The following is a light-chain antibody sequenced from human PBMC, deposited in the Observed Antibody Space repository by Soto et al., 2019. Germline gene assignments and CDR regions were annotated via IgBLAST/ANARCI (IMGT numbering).Light chain of an antibody. J-gene: IGLJ3*02. Sequence: QSALTQPASVSGSPGQSIAISCTGTSSDVGGYNYVSWYQQYPGKAPKLMIYDVSNRPSGVSNRFSGSKSGNTASLTISGLQAEDEADYHCSSYTSISTWVFGGGTKLTVL. CDR3: SSYTSISTWV. V-gene: IGLV2-14*01. CDR2: DVS. CDR1: SSDVGGYNY.